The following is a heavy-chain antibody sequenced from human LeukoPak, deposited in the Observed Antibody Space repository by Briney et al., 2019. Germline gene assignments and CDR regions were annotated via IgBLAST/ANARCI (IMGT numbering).Heavy chain of an antibody. CDR3: AREKSLIVGFMYFDK. D-gene: IGHD1-26*01. V-gene: IGHV3-21*01. CDR2: ISSNGNHI. Sequence: PGGSLRLSCVASGFTFKTFSMAWVRQAPGKGLEWVLSISSNGNHIDYADSVKGRFSISRDNAKNSFYLQMNNLRADDTATYYCAREKSLIVGFMYFDKWGQGTVVTVSS. J-gene: IGHJ4*02. CDR1: GFTFKTFS.